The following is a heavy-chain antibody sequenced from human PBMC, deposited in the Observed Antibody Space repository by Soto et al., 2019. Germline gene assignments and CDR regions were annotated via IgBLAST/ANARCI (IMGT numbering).Heavy chain of an antibody. CDR1: GFTFSSYA. V-gene: IGHV3-30-3*01. J-gene: IGHJ4*02. CDR3: ARTADIVLVPAAISFDY. Sequence: GGSLRLSCAASGFTFSSYAMHWVRQAPGKGLEWVAVISYDGSNKYYADSVKGRFTISRDNSKNTLYLQMNSLRAEDTAVYYCARTADIVLVPAAISFDYWGQGTLVTVSS. CDR2: ISYDGSNK. D-gene: IGHD2-2*01.